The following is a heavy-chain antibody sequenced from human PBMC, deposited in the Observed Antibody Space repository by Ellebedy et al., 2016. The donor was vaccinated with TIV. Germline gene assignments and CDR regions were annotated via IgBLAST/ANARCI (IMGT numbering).Heavy chain of an antibody. CDR2: ISGYNGNT. J-gene: IGHJ4*02. Sequence: AASVKVSCKASGYTFSNFGLNWVRQIPGQGLEYMGWISGYNGNTNYAQMFQGRLTMTIDPSTTTAYMELGSLTSDDTALYYCARSESYVSLADFWGQGTLVTVSS. V-gene: IGHV1-18*01. CDR1: GYTFSNFG. CDR3: ARSESYVSLADF. D-gene: IGHD3-10*01.